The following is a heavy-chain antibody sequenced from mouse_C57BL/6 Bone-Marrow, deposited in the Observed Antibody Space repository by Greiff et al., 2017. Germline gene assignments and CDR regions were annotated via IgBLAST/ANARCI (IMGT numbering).Heavy chain of an antibody. V-gene: IGHV1-54*01. CDR1: GYAFTHYL. Sequence: QVQLQQSGAELVRPGTSVKVSCKASGYAFTHYLIEWVKQRPGQGLEWIGVINPGSGGTNYNEKFKGKATLTADKSSSTAYMQLSSLTSEDSAVYFCARSDRRYWYFDVWGTGTTVTVSS. CDR2: INPGSGGT. D-gene: IGHD3-2*01. J-gene: IGHJ1*03. CDR3: ARSDRRYWYFDV.